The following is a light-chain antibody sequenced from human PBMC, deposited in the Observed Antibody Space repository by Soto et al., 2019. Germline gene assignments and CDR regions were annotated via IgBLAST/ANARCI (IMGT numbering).Light chain of an antibody. Sequence: EIVITPSPATLSVSPGERATLSCRASQGVSSNLAWYQQKPGQAPRLLIYGASSRATGIPVRFSGSGSGTDFTLTINSMETEDFAVYYCKQYGSSLWTFGKGNKGDNK. CDR2: GAS. CDR1: QGVSSN. J-gene: IGKJ1*01. CDR3: KQYGSSLWT. V-gene: IGKV3-15*01.